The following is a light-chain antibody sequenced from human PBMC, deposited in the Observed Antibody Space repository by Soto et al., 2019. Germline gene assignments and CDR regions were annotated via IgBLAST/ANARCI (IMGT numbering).Light chain of an antibody. CDR1: QGITND. J-gene: IGKJ3*01. Sequence: DIPLTQSPSFLSASVGDRVTITCRASQGITNDLAWYQQKPGKAPKLLIYAASSLQRGVPSTFSDSGFGTDFTLTISSLQPEDFATYFCQQFNSDPFTFGPGTTVDFK. V-gene: IGKV1-9*01. CDR2: AAS. CDR3: QQFNSDPFT.